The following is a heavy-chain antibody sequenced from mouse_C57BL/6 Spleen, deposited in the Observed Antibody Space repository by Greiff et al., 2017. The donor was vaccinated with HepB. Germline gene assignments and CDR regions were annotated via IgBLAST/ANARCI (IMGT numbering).Heavy chain of an antibody. CDR3: ARGGYGSSYRYFDV. CDR1: GYTFTTYP. V-gene: IGHV1-47*01. Sequence: VQLVESGAELVKPGASVKMSCKASGYTFTTYPIEWMKQNHGKSLEWIGNFHPYNDDTKYNEKFKGKATLTVEKSSSTVYLELSRLTSDDSAVYYCARGGYGSSYRYFDVWGTGTTVTVSS. J-gene: IGHJ1*03. D-gene: IGHD1-1*01. CDR2: FHPYNDDT.